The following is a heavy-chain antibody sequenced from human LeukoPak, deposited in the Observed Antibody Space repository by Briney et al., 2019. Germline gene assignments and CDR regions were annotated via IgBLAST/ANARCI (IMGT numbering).Heavy chain of an antibody. D-gene: IGHD2-15*01. CDR1: GFTFDDYA. CDR3: AKVGCSGGSCYPYDAFDI. V-gene: IGHV3-43*02. Sequence: GGSLRLSCSASGFTFDDYAMHWVRQAPGKGLEWVSHISGGGGSTYYADSVKGRFTISRDNSKNSLYLQMNSLRTEDTALYYCAKVGCSGGSCYPYDAFDIWGQGTMVTVSS. CDR2: ISGGGGST. J-gene: IGHJ3*02.